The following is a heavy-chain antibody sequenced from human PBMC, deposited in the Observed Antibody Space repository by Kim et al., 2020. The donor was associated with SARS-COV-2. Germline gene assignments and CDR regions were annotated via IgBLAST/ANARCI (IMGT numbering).Heavy chain of an antibody. V-gene: IGHV4-61*07. Sequence: SSPSLRRRVTNSGDTSKNQFSLILTSVTAADAAVYYCTRHEDRSSSPLDYWGQGSLVTVSS. D-gene: IGHD6-13*01. CDR3: TRHEDRSSSPLDY. J-gene: IGHJ4*02.